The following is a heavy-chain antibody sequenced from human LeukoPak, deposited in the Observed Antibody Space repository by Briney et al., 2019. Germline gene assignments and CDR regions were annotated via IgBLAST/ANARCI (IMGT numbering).Heavy chain of an antibody. D-gene: IGHD1-14*01. V-gene: IGHV4-59*11. J-gene: IGHJ4*02. CDR3: ARITGS. CDR2: IYYSGST. Sequence: SETLSLTCTVSGGSISSHYWSWIRQPPGKGLEWIGYIYYSGSTNYNPSLKSRVTISVDTSKNQFSLKLRSVTAADTAVYYCARITGSWGQGTLVTVSS. CDR1: GGSISSHY.